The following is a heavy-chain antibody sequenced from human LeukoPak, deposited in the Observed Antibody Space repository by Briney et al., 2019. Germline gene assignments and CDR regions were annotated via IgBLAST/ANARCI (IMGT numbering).Heavy chain of an antibody. V-gene: IGHV4-59*01. Sequence: SETLSLTCTVSGGSISSYYWSWIRQPPGKGLEWIGYIYYSGSTNYNPSLKSRVTISVDTSKNQFSLKLSSVTAADTAVYYCAGRWLRKEDAFDIWGQGTMVTVSS. J-gene: IGHJ3*02. D-gene: IGHD5-12*01. CDR2: IYYSGST. CDR3: AGRWLRKEDAFDI. CDR1: GGSISSYY.